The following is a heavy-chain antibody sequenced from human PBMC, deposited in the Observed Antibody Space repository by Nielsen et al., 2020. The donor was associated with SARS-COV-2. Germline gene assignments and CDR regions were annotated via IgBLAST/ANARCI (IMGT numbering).Heavy chain of an antibody. Sequence: GESLKISCAASGFTFSSYGMHWVRQAPGKGLEWVAVIWYDGSNKYYADSVKGRFTISRDNSKNTLYLQMNSLRAEDTAVYYCARVRYDFWSGYYTGDAFDIWGQGTMVTVSS. CDR1: GFTFSSYG. CDR2: IWYDGSNK. J-gene: IGHJ3*02. V-gene: IGHV3-33*01. D-gene: IGHD3-3*01. CDR3: ARVRYDFWSGYYTGDAFDI.